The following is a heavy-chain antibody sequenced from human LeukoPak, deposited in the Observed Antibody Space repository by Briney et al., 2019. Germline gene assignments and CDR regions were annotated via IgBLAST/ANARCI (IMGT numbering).Heavy chain of an antibody. CDR1: GGSISSYY. J-gene: IGHJ4*02. Sequence: SETLSLTCTVSGGSISSYYWSWIRQPPGKGLEWIGYIYYSGSTNYNPSLKSRVTISVDTSKNQFSLKLSSVTAADTAVYYCARHRGGYYCDSSGYFDYWGQGTLVTVSS. CDR3: ARHRGGYYCDSSGYFDY. D-gene: IGHD3-22*01. V-gene: IGHV4-59*08. CDR2: IYYSGST.